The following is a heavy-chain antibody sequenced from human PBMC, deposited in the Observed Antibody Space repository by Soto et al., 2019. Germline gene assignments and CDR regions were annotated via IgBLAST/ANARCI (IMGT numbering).Heavy chain of an antibody. CDR2: IYYSGST. V-gene: IGHV4-39*01. Sequence: SETLSLTCTVSGGSISSSSYYWGWIRQPPGKGLEWIGSIYYSGSTYYNPSLKSRVTISVDTSKNQFSLKLSSVTAADTAVYYCARRWVNYYDSSGYYFDYWGQGTLVTVSS. CDR3: ARRWVNYYDSSGYYFDY. CDR1: GGSISSSSYY. D-gene: IGHD3-22*01. J-gene: IGHJ4*02.